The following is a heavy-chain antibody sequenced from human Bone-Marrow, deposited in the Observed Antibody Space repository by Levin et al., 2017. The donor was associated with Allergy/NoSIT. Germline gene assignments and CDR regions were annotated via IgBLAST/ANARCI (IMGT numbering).Heavy chain of an antibody. V-gene: IGHV1-8*01. CDR3: ARGGQFDP. J-gene: IGHJ5*02. CDR2: MNPNTGST. Sequence: PGASVKVSCQASGYAFSVYDINWVRQANGQGLELLGWMNPNTGSTGHAQKFQGRLTMTWNTPNNTAYMELGSLRSDDTAVYYCARGGQFDPWGQGTLVIVSS. CDR1: GYAFSVYD.